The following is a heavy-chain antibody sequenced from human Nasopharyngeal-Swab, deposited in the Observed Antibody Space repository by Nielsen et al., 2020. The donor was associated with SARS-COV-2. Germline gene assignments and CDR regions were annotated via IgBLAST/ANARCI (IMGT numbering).Heavy chain of an antibody. CDR2: ISAYSGNT. V-gene: IGHV1-18*01. D-gene: IGHD3-10*01. CDR3: ARDRSPYGSGSYLWFDP. J-gene: IGHJ5*02. Sequence: WVGQASGQGLEWMGWISAYSGNTNYVQKLQGRVTMTTDTSTSTAYMELRSLRSDDTAVYYCARDRSPYGSGSYLWFDPWGQGTLVTVSS.